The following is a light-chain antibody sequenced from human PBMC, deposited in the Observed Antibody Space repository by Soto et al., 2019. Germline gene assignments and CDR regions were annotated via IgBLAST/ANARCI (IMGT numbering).Light chain of an antibody. Sequence: EIGITQSPATLSVSPGERVTLSCRASQTVSSNLAWYQQKAGQSPRLLIHGASTKAIGVPARFSGSGSGSDFNLTISSLQSEDFAVYYYQQYHNWPPQYTFGQGTKLQIK. CDR2: GAS. J-gene: IGKJ2*01. CDR3: QQYHNWPPQYT. V-gene: IGKV3-15*01. CDR1: QTVSSN.